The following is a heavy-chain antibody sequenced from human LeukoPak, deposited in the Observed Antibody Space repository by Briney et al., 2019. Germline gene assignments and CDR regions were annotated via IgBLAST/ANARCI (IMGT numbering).Heavy chain of an antibody. CDR1: GNSFASSW. D-gene: IGHD1-26*01. V-gene: IGHV5-51*01. CDR3: ARVRSGDYSEDAFDI. J-gene: IGHJ3*02. CDR2: IYPGDSDS. Sequence: GESLKISCKDSGNSFASSWIGWVRQMPGKGLDWMGIIYPGDSDSRYSASFQGQVTISADKSIRTAYLQWSSLKASDTAMYYCARVRSGDYSEDAFDIWGQGTMVTVSS.